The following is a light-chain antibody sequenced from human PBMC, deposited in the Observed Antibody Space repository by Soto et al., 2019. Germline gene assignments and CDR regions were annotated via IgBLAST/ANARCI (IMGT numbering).Light chain of an antibody. Sequence: QSVLTQPPSASGSPGQSVTISCTGTKNDIGVYDFVSWYQHHPGKAPRLIIYEVVQRPSGVPDRFSGSKSGNTASLTISGLQAEDEADYYCSSYTSSSTIYVFGTGTKVTVL. CDR1: KNDIGVYDF. CDR2: EVV. V-gene: IGLV2-18*02. CDR3: SSYTSSSTIYV. J-gene: IGLJ1*01.